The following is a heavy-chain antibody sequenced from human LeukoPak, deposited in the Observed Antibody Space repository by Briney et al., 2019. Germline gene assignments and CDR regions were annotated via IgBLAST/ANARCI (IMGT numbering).Heavy chain of an antibody. J-gene: IGHJ4*02. CDR2: ISSSCRAI. V-gene: IGHV3-48*04. Sequence: GGSLRLSCAASGFTFSSYSINWVRQAPGKGLEWVSYISSSCRAIYYADSVQGRLTISRDNVKNSLYLQMTSLRAEDTAVYYCARMNSRGGAPTVDYWGQGTLVTVSS. CDR3: ARMNSRGGAPTVDY. D-gene: IGHD1-26*01. CDR1: GFTFSSYS.